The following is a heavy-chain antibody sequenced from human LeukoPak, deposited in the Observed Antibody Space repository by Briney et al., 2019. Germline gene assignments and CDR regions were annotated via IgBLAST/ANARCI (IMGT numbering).Heavy chain of an antibody. V-gene: IGHV1-3*01. D-gene: IGHD5-12*01. J-gene: IGHJ4*02. CDR3: ARDQGYSGYDFYFDY. Sequence: VASVKVSCKASGYTFTSYAMHWVRQAPGQRHEWMGWINAGNGNTKYSQKFQGRVTITRDTSASTAYMELSSLRSEDTAVYYCARDQGYSGYDFYFDYWGQGTLVTVSS. CDR1: GYTFTSYA. CDR2: INAGNGNT.